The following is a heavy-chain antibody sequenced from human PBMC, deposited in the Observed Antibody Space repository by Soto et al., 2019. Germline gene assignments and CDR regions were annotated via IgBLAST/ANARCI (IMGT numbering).Heavy chain of an antibody. CDR1: GGSISSSSYY. CDR2: IYYSGST. Sequence: SETLSLTCTVSGGSISSSSYYWGWIRQPPGKGLEWIGSIYYSGSTYYNPSLKSRVTISVDTSKNQFSLKLSSVTAADTAVYYCARVRGTAAGIYYYYYGMDVWGQGTTVTVSS. V-gene: IGHV4-39*01. J-gene: IGHJ6*02. D-gene: IGHD6-13*01. CDR3: ARVRGTAAGIYYYYYGMDV.